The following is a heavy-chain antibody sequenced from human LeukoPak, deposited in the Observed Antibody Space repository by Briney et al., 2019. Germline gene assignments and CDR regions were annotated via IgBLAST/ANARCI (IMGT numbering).Heavy chain of an antibody. J-gene: IGHJ3*02. CDR3: ARLPAATDI. V-gene: IGHV4-39*01. CDR2: IYYSGST. Sequence: SETLSLTCTVSGGSISSSTYYWGWIRQPPGKGLEWIASIYYSGSTYYTPSLKSRVTISVDTSKNQFSLKVSSVTAADTAVYYCARLPAATDIWGQGTMVTVSS. CDR1: GGSISSSTYY.